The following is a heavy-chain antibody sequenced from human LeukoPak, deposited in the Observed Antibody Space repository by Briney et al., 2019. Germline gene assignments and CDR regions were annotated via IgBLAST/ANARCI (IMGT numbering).Heavy chain of an antibody. D-gene: IGHD4-17*01. CDR2: LYSGGST. V-gene: IGHV3-66*01. CDR3: ARDNDYGGYYFDY. J-gene: IGHJ4*02. CDR1: GFTFSNYA. Sequence: PGGSLRLSCAASGFTFSNYALHWVRQAPGKGLEWVSVLYSGGSTYYADSVKGRFTISRDNSENTLYLQMNSLRAEDTAVYYCARDNDYGGYYFDYWGQGTLVTVSS.